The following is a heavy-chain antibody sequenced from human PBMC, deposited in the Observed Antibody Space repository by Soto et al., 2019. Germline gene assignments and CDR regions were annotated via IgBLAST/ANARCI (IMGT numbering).Heavy chain of an antibody. CDR3: ASRMITRITADNWFDP. J-gene: IGHJ5*02. CDR2: IIPIFGTA. D-gene: IGHD3-22*01. CDR1: GGTFSSYA. Sequence: QVQLVQSGAEVKKPGSSVKVSCKASGGTFSSYAISWVRQAPGQGLEWMGGIIPIFGTANYAQKFQGRATITADESTSTAYMELSSLKPEDTAVYYCASRMITRITADNWFDPWGQGTLVTVSS. V-gene: IGHV1-69*01.